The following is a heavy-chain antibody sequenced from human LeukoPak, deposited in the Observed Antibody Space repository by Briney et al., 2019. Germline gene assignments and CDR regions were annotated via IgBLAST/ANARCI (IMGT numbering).Heavy chain of an antibody. CDR2: IRGSGGTP. CDR1: GFTFSNYA. Sequence: GGSLGLSCAASGFTFSNYAMAWVRQAPGKGLEWVSGIRGSGGTPYYADSVKGRFTISRDNSKNTLYLQMNSLRAEDTAAYYCAKAVGYSGYQSFDYWGQGTLVTVSS. CDR3: AKAVGYSGYQSFDY. J-gene: IGHJ4*02. V-gene: IGHV3-23*01. D-gene: IGHD5-12*01.